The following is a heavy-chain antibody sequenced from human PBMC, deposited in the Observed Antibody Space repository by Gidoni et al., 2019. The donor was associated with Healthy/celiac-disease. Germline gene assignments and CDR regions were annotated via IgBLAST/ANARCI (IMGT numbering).Heavy chain of an antibody. CDR3: ARGDGLRLGELSLYTLDY. J-gene: IGHJ4*02. D-gene: IGHD3-16*02. V-gene: IGHV1-2*04. CDR1: GYTFTGYY. Sequence: QVQLVQSGAEVKKPGASVKVSCKASGYTFTGYYMHWVRQAPGQGLEWMGWINPNSGGTNYAQKFQGWVTMTRDTSISTAYMELSRLRSDDTAVYYCARGDGLRLGELSLYTLDYWGQGTLVTVSS. CDR2: INPNSGGT.